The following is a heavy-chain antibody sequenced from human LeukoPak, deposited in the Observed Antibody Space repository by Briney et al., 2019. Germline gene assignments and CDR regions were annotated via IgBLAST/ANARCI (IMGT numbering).Heavy chain of an antibody. CDR1: GGSISSGDYY. CDR3: ASSRIAAAGTDAFDI. Sequence: SQTLSLTCTVSGGSISSGDYYWSWIRQPPGKGLEWIGYIYYSGSTYYNPSLKSRVTISVDTSKNQFSLKLSSVTAADTAVYYCASSRIAAAGTDAFDIWGQGTMVTVSS. V-gene: IGHV4-30-4*08. CDR2: IYYSGST. J-gene: IGHJ3*02. D-gene: IGHD6-13*01.